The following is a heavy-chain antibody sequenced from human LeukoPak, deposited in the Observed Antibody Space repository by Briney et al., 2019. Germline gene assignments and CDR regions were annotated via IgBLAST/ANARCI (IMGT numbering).Heavy chain of an antibody. D-gene: IGHD2-15*01. J-gene: IGHJ6*03. CDR2: IYYSGST. CDR3: ARDLRSGGGKDYMDV. CDR1: GGSISSYY. V-gene: IGHV4-59*01. Sequence: SETLSLTCTVSGGSISSYYWSWIRQPPGKGREWIGYIYYSGSTNYHPSLRRRVTISIDTSKNQFSLKRSPVTAADTAVYYCARDLRSGGGKDYMDVWGKGTTVTVSS.